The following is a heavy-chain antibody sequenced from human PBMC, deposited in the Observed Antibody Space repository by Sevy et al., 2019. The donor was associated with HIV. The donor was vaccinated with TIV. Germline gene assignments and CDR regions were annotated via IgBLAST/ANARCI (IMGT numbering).Heavy chain of an antibody. V-gene: IGHV1-69*06. CDR1: GGTFSSYA. CDR2: IIPIFGTA. D-gene: IGHD3-22*01. Sequence: SVKVSCKASGGTFSSYAISWVRQAPGQGLEWMGGIIPIFGTANYAQTFQGRVTITADKSTSTAHMELSSLRSEDTAVYYCARCYYDSSGYYHFDYWGQGTLVTVSS. J-gene: IGHJ4*02. CDR3: ARCYYDSSGYYHFDY.